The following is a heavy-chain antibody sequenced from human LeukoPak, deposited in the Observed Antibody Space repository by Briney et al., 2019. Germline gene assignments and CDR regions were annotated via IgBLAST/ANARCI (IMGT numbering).Heavy chain of an antibody. V-gene: IGHV4-59*01. CDR3: ARSSESYDSSGYYSYYFDY. Sequence: SETLSLTCTVSGGSISNYYWNWIRQPPGKGLEWIGYIYYTGNTNYNPSLRSRVTISVDTSKNQFSLKLRSVTAADTAVYYCARSSESYDSSGYYSYYFDYWGQGTLVTVSS. CDR2: IYYTGNT. CDR1: GGSISNYY. J-gene: IGHJ4*02. D-gene: IGHD3-22*01.